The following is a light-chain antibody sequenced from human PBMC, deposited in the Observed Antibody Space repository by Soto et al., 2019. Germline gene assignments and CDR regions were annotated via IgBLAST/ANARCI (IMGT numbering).Light chain of an antibody. CDR1: SSDIGGYNY. CDR3: SSYSSDTTYVI. CDR2: AVT. J-gene: IGLJ2*01. V-gene: IGLV2-14*01. Sequence: QSALTQPASVSGSPGQSITISCTGTSSDIGGYNYVSWYQQHPGIAPKLMIYAVTNRPSGVSNRFSGSKSGNTASLTISWLQAEDEADYYCSSYSSDTTYVIFGGGTKLTVL.